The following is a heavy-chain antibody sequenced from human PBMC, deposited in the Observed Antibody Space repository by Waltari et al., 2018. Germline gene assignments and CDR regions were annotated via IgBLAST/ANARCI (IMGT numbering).Heavy chain of an antibody. V-gene: IGHV1-3*01. CDR2: INAGNGNK. CDR3: ARAGMITFGGVIAPDAFDI. D-gene: IGHD3-16*02. CDR1: GYTFTSYA. J-gene: IGHJ3*02. Sequence: QVQLVQSGAEVKKPGASVKVSCKASGYTFTSYAMHWVRQAPGQRLEWMGWINAGNGNKKYSQKFQGGVTITRDTSASTAYMELSSLRSEDTAVYYCARAGMITFGGVIAPDAFDIWGQGTMVTVSS.